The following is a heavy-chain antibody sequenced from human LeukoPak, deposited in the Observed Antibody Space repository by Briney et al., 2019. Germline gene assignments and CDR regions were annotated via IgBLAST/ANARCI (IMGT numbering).Heavy chain of an antibody. V-gene: IGHV1-2*02. Sequence: ASVKVSCKASGYTFTGYYMHWVRQAPGQGLEWMGWINPNSGGTNYAQKFQGRVTMTRDTSISTAYMELSRLRSDDTAVYYCARVVFGVVIYFDYWGQGTLVTVSS. CDR2: INPNSGGT. CDR1: GYTFTGYY. D-gene: IGHD3-3*01. CDR3: ARVVFGVVIYFDY. J-gene: IGHJ4*02.